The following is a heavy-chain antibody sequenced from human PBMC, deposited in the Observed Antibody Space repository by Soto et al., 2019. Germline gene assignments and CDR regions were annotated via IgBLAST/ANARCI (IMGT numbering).Heavy chain of an antibody. CDR1: GGSISSSSYY. V-gene: IGHV4-39*01. Sequence: SETMSLTCTVSGGSISSSSYYWGWIRQPPGKGLEWIGSIYYSGSTYYNPSLKSRVTISVDTSKNQFSLKLSSVTAADTAVYYCAREVRDYYYYYYMDVWGKGTTVTVSS. CDR3: AREVRDYYYYYYMDV. J-gene: IGHJ6*03. CDR2: IYYSGST. D-gene: IGHD2-21*01.